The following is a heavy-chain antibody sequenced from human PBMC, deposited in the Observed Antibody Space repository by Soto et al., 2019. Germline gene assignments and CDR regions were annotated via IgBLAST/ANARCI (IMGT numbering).Heavy chain of an antibody. D-gene: IGHD2-15*01. Sequence: EVQLVESGGGLVQPGGALRLSCAASGFSFSAYWLSWARQAPGKGLEWVANIKQDGNEKYYVDSVKGRFTISRYNAKNSMYLHMNSLRAEDTAVSFCARVEFVMVVAAAYDSFDIWGQGTMVTVSS. CDR1: GFSFSAYW. CDR2: IKQDGNEK. CDR3: ARVEFVMVVAAAYDSFDI. V-gene: IGHV3-7*01. J-gene: IGHJ3*02.